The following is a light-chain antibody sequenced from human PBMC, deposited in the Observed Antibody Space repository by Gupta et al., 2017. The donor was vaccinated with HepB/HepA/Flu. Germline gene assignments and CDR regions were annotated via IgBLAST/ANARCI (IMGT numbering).Light chain of an antibody. Sequence: EIVLTQSPATVSLSPGERATLSCRASQSVSSYLAWYQQKPGQAPRLLIYDASNRATGIPARFSGSGSGTDFTLTISSLEPEDFAVYYCQQRSNWPPVYTFGQGTKLEIK. CDR3: QQRSNWPPVYT. CDR1: QSVSSY. CDR2: DAS. J-gene: IGKJ2*01. V-gene: IGKV3-11*01.